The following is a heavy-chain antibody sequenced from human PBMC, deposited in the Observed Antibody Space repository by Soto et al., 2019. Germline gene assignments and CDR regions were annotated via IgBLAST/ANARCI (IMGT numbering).Heavy chain of an antibody. V-gene: IGHV3-23*01. J-gene: IGHJ4*02. CDR1: GFTFSSNA. D-gene: IGHD2-15*01. Sequence: GGSLRLSCVASGFTFSSNAMRWVRQAPGKGLEWVSAIGSSGATTYYADSVKGRFTISRDNSKNTVYLQMNSLRAEDTAVYYCAKKIVVVVEPGIDDWGQGTLVTVSS. CDR3: AKKIVVVVEPGIDD. CDR2: IGSSGATT.